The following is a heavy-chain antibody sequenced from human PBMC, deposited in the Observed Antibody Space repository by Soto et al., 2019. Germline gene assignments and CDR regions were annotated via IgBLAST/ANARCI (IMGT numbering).Heavy chain of an antibody. CDR1: GFTFSGYT. Sequence: GGSLRLSFAASGFTFSGYTMNWVRQAPGKGLEWISSISSGSSYIYYAGSVKGRFTISRDNARNSLFLEMKTLRADDTAVYYCARDILSGGAYPDAWGQGTKVTVSS. J-gene: IGHJ5*02. V-gene: IGHV3-21*01. CDR2: ISSGSSYI. D-gene: IGHD3-10*01. CDR3: ARDILSGGAYPDA.